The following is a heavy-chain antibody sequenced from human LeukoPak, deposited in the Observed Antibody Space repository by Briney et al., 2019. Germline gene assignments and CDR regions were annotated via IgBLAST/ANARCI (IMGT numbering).Heavy chain of an antibody. D-gene: IGHD6-13*01. V-gene: IGHV4-59*08. J-gene: IGHJ4*02. CDR1: GGSFSGYY. CDR3: ARQGGGSTPVFFPAY. Sequence: SETLSLTCAVYGGSFSGYYWSWIRQPPGEGLEWIGYVYYSGTTDYNPSLRSRVTISVDTSKNQLSLKLSSVSAADTAVYYCARQGGGSTPVFFPAYGGQGPLVTVPS. CDR2: VYYSGTT.